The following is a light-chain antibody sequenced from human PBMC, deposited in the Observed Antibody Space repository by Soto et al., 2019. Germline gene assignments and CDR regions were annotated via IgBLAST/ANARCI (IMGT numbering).Light chain of an antibody. Sequence: EIVMTQSPATLSVSPGERATLSCRASQSVGSYLAWYQQKPGQALRLLIYDASTRATGVPARFSGSGSVTEFTLTISSLQSEDFAVYYCQQYNDWPSITFGQGTRLEIK. J-gene: IGKJ5*01. CDR2: DAS. CDR1: QSVGSY. CDR3: QQYNDWPSIT. V-gene: IGKV3-15*01.